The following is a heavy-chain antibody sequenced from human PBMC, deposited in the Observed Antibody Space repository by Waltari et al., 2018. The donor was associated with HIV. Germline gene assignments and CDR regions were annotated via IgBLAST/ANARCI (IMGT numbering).Heavy chain of an antibody. CDR1: GFTFSNFA. J-gene: IGHJ4*02. D-gene: IGHD3-22*01. V-gene: IGHV3-23*01. Sequence: EVQLLESGGGLVQPGGSLRLSCAASGFTFSNFAMTWVRQAPGKGLEWVSSISGGGGSTYYADSGKGRFTISRDNSKNTLYLQMNSLRAEDSAVYYCAKDDVLNSYDSSDVFVVYWGQGTPVTVSS. CDR3: AKDDVLNSYDSSDVFVVY. CDR2: ISGGGGST.